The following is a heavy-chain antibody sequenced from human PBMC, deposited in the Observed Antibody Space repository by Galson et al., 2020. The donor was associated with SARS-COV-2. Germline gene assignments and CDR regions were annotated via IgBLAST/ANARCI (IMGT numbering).Heavy chain of an antibody. V-gene: IGHV4-59*01. Sequence: SQTLSLTCTVSGGSTRGKYWSWIRQPPGKGLEWIGHVFHSGRTNYNPSLESRVTISIDTSKSQFSLMLTSVSAADTAVYYCARWEANWFDPWGQGTLVTVST. D-gene: IGHD1-26*01. CDR3: ARWEANWFDP. CDR2: VFHSGRT. J-gene: IGHJ5*02. CDR1: GGSTRGKY.